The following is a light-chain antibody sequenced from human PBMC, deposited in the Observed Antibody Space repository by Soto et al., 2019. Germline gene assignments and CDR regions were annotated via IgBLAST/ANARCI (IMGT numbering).Light chain of an antibody. V-gene: IGKV3-15*01. CDR3: QQRSNWLT. Sequence: EVVMTQSPATVSVSPGEGVTLSCRASQTISNDLAWYQQKPGQAPRLLIYGASTRATGVPARFSGGGSGTEFTLTISSLEPEDFAVYYCQQRSNWLTFGGGTKVEIK. CDR2: GAS. J-gene: IGKJ4*01. CDR1: QTISND.